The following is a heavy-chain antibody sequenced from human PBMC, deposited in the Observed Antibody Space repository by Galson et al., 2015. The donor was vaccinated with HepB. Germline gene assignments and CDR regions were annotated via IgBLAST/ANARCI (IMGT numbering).Heavy chain of an antibody. J-gene: IGHJ4*02. CDR3: AREHFSSGYSSSWYLENFDY. CDR1: GYTFTSYG. V-gene: IGHV1-18*01. Sequence: SVKVSCKASGYTFTSYGISWVRQAPGQGLEWMGWISAYNGNTNYAQKLQGRVTMTTDTSTSTAYMELRSLRSDDTAVYYCAREHFSSGYSSSWYLENFDYWGQGTLVTVSS. D-gene: IGHD6-13*01. CDR2: ISAYNGNT.